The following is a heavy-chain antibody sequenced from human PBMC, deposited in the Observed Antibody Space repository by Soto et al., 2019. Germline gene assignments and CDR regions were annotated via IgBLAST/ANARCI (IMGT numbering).Heavy chain of an antibody. CDR3: ARDWNGDSVIEH. D-gene: IGHD4-17*01. V-gene: IGHV3-53*02. J-gene: IGHJ1*01. CDR2: IYADGTT. Sequence: EVQLVETGGGLIQPGGSLSLSCAASGFAVSNSYMSWVRQAPGKGLEWVSVIYADGTTHSADSVRGRFTISRDSSRNTVYLQMNNLRAEDTAVYYCARDWNGDSVIEHWGQGTLVTVSS. CDR1: GFAVSNSY.